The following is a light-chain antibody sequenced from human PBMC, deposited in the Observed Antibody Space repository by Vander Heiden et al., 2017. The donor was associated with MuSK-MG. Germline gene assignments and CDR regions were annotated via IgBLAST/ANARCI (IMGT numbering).Light chain of an antibody. J-gene: IGKJ1*01. CDR3: QQDGSTPRT. V-gene: IGKV4-1*01. CDR2: WAS. Sequence: DIVMTQSPDSLAVSLGERATINCKSSQSVLYSSNNKNYLAWYQQKPRQPPKLLISWASTRESGVPDRFSGSGSGTDFTLTISSLQAEDVAVYYCQQDGSTPRTFGQGTKVEIK. CDR1: QSVLYSSNNKNY.